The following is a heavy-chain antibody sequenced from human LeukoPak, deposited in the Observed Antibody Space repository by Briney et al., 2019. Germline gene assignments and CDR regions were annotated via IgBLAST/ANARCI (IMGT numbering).Heavy chain of an antibody. J-gene: IGHJ4*02. CDR2: ISAYNGNT. D-gene: IGHD6-19*01. V-gene: IGHV1-18*01. CDR3: ARDSSPVVGGWYEDY. Sequence: GASVKVSCKASGYTFTSYGISWVRQAPGQGLEWMGWISAYNGNTNYAQKLQGRVTMTTDTSTSIAYMELRSLRSDDTAVYYCARDSSPVVGGWYEDYWGQGTLVTVSS. CDR1: GYTFTSYG.